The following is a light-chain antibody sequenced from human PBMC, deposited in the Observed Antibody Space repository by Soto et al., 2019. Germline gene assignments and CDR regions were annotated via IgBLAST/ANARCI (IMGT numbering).Light chain of an antibody. CDR1: NIGSKG. CDR3: QVWDDSGEHVV. V-gene: IGLV3-21*02. Sequence: SYELTQPPSVSVTPGQTARITCGGNNIGSKGVHWYQQKPGQAPVLVVYDDSDRPSGIPERFSGSNSGNTATLTINRVEAGDEADFFCQVWDDSGEHVVFGGGTKVTVL. J-gene: IGLJ2*01. CDR2: DDS.